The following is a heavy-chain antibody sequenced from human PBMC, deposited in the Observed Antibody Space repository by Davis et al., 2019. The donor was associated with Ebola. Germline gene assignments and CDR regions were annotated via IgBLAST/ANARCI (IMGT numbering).Heavy chain of an antibody. J-gene: IGHJ4*02. D-gene: IGHD4-23*01. V-gene: IGHV3-11*06. Sequence: GGSLRLSCAASGFTFSVYYMSWICQAPGKGPEWVSSISSSASYKNYADSVKGRFTISRDDAKKSLYLQMDSLRAEDTAVYYCAQQLGDYGGNALRYWGQGTLVTVSS. CDR3: AQQLGDYGGNALRY. CDR2: ISSSASYK. CDR1: GFTFSVYY.